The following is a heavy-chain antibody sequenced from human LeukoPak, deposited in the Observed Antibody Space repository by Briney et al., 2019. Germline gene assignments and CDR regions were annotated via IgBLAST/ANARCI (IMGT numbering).Heavy chain of an antibody. CDR3: ARDCIVIVGASNY. J-gene: IGHJ4*02. Sequence: GSSVKVSCLASGYTFTDYYIHGLRQAPGKGLEWMGWISTNSGDTNYAEKFQGRVTMTKDTTVNTAYMELSSLRSDDTAVYYCARDCIVIVGASNYWRQGPLVTVLS. V-gene: IGHV1-2*02. CDR2: ISTNSGDT. D-gene: IGHD1-26*01. CDR1: GYTFTDYY.